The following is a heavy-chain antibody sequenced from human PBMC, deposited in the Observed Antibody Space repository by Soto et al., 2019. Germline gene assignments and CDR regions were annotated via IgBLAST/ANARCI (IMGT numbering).Heavy chain of an antibody. CDR3: ARDGCTSASCDIYGMDV. V-gene: IGHV4-31*03. CDR2: IYYSGST. J-gene: IGHJ6*02. Sequence: QVQLQESGPGLVKPSQTLSLTCTVSGGSISSGGYYWSWIRQHPGKGLEWIGYIYYSGSTYYNPSLKSRVTISVDTSKNQFSLKLSSVTAADTAVYYCARDGCTSASCDIYGMDVWGQGTTVTVSS. CDR1: GGSISSGGYY. D-gene: IGHD2-2*02.